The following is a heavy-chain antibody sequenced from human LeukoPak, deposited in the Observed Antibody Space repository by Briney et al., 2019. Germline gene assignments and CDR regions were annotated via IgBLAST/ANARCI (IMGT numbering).Heavy chain of an antibody. D-gene: IGHD3-16*01. Sequence: PGGSLRLFCAASGFNFSTHTMNWVRQAPGKGLEWVSSISKSSTYIYYTDSVKGRFTISRDNAKNSLYLQMNSLRVEDTAVYYCARDLFDFYTWGSYGSFDIWGQGTMVTVSS. CDR3: ARDLFDFYTWGSYGSFDI. V-gene: IGHV3-21*01. CDR2: ISKSSTYI. CDR1: GFNFSTHT. J-gene: IGHJ3*02.